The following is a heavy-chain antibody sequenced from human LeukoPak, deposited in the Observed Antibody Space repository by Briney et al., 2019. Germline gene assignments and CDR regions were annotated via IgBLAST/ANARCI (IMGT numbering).Heavy chain of an antibody. D-gene: IGHD6-13*01. CDR1: GGSISSYC. Sequence: PSETLSLTCTVSGGSISSYCWSWIRQPPGKGLEWIGYIYYSGSTNYNPSLKSRVTISVDTSKNQFSLKLSSVTAADTAVYYCVRAGYSSSWGFDYWGQGTLVTVSS. V-gene: IGHV4-59*01. CDR3: VRAGYSSSWGFDY. CDR2: IYYSGST. J-gene: IGHJ4*02.